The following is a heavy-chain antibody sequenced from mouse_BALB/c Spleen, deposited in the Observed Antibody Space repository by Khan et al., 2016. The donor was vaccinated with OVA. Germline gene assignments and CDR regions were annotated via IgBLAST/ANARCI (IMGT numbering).Heavy chain of an antibody. V-gene: IGHV1-84*01. J-gene: IGHJ3*01. Sequence: VQLQQSGPELVKPGASVRISCKASGYTFTDYYINWMKQRPGQGLEWIGWIYPGNVNTKYNEKFKDKAILTADTSSSTAYMQLRSLTSEDSAVFFCAREGYYGNSRAWFAYWGQGTLVTVST. CDR2: IYPGNVNT. CDR1: GYTFTDYY. D-gene: IGHD2-1*01. CDR3: AREGYYGNSRAWFAY.